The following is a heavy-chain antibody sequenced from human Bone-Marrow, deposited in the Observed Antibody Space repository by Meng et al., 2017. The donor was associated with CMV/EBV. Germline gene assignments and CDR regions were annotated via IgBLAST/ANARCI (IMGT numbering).Heavy chain of an antibody. V-gene: IGHV3-30*02. CDR2: IRYDGSNK. D-gene: IGHD3-3*01. Sequence: GESLKISCAVSGFTFSTYAMHWVRQAPGKGLEWVAFIRYDGSNKYYADSVKGRFTISRDNSKNTLYLQMNSLRAEDTAVYYCAKGEGFRSSYYGRDYWGQGTLVTVSS. CDR3: AKGEGFRSSYYGRDY. CDR1: GFTFSTYA. J-gene: IGHJ4*02.